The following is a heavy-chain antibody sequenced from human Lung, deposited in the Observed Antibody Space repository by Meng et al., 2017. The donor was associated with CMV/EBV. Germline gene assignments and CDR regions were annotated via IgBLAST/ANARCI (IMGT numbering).Heavy chain of an antibody. CDR2: IIPIFAIA. J-gene: IGHJ6*02. V-gene: IGHV1-69*10. Sequence: SSVKVSCKASRNTFSSYTLTWVRQAPGQGLDWMGGIIPIFAIANYAQSFRGRVTVTADTSTSTGYMELSGLRSEDTAVYYCAVYCGTTSCYDGYGMDVWGQGTTVTGSS. D-gene: IGHD2-2*01. CDR3: AVYCGTTSCYDGYGMDV. CDR1: RNTFSSYT.